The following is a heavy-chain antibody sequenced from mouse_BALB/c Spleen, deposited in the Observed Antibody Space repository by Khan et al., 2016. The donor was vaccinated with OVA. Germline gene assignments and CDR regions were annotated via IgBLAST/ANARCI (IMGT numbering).Heavy chain of an antibody. D-gene: IGHD2-14*01. Sequence: QVQLKQSGPGLLQPSQSLSITCTVSGFSLTTSGVHWVRQSPGKGLEWLGLIWSGGNTDYNTAFISRLSISKDNSKSQVFFQMNSLQADDTAIYYCARNSYMYDFTYWGQGTLVTVSA. V-gene: IGHV2-4-1*01. CDR2: IWSGGNT. J-gene: IGHJ3*01. CDR1: GFSLTTSG. CDR3: ARNSYMYDFTY.